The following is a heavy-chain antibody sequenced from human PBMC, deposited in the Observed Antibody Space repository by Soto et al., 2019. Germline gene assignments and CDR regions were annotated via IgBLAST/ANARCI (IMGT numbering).Heavy chain of an antibody. CDR2: IYYSGST. CDR1: GGSISSSSYY. J-gene: IGHJ1*01. Sequence: QLQLQESGPGLVKPSETLSLTCTVSGGSISSSSYYWGWIRQPPGKGLEWIGSIYYSGSTYYNPSLKSRVTISVDTSKNQFSLKLSSVTAADTAVYYCARLHDYGDHQHWGQGTLVTVSS. V-gene: IGHV4-39*01. CDR3: ARLHDYGDHQH. D-gene: IGHD4-17*01.